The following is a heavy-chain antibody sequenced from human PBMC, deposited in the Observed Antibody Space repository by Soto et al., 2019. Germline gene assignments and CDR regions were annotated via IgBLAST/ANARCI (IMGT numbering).Heavy chain of an antibody. CDR1: GFTFSSYA. J-gene: IGHJ4*02. D-gene: IGHD6-13*01. CDR2: ISGSGGST. CDR3: AKVRSSWFDTFDY. V-gene: IGHV3-23*01. Sequence: GGSLRLSCAASGFTFSSYAMSWVRQAPGKGLEWVSAISGSGGSTYYADSVKGRFTISRDNSKNTLYLQMNSLRAEDSAVYYCAKVRSSWFDTFDYWGQGTLVTVSS.